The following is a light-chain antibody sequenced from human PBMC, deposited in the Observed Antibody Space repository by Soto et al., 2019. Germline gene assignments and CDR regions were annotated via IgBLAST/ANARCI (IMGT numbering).Light chain of an antibody. Sequence: EIVMTQSPATLSVSPGERATLSCRASQSVSSNLAWYQRKPGQAPRLLIYGASTRATGIPARFSGSGSGTEFTLTISSLQSEDFAVYYCQQYNNLLWTFGQGTKVEIK. CDR1: QSVSSN. V-gene: IGKV3-15*01. CDR2: GAS. J-gene: IGKJ1*01. CDR3: QQYNNLLWT.